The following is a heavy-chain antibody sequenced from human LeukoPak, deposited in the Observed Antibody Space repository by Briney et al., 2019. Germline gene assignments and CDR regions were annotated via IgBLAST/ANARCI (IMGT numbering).Heavy chain of an antibody. D-gene: IGHD3-22*01. Sequence: GASVKVSCKASGYTFTSYGISWVRQAPGQGLEWMGWISAYNGNTNYAQKLQGRVTMTTDTSTSTAYMELRSLRSDDTAVYYCARDYYDSSDYYYSNWFDPWGQGTLVTVSS. CDR3: ARDYYDSSDYYYSNWFDP. J-gene: IGHJ5*02. CDR2: ISAYNGNT. CDR1: GYTFTSYG. V-gene: IGHV1-18*01.